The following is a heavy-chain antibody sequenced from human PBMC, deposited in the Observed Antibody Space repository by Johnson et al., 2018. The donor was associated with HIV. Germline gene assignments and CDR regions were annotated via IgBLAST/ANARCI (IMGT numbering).Heavy chain of an antibody. CDR2: ISWNSGST. CDR1: GFIFSDYY. CDR3: ARIRTGDSSGYHDAFDI. D-gene: IGHD3-22*01. J-gene: IGHJ3*02. Sequence: QVQLVESGGGLVKPEGSLRLSCAASGFIFSDYYMSWIRQAPGKGLEWVSGISWNSGSTYYADSVKGRFTISRDNSKNTLYLQMNSLRAEDTAVYYCARIRTGDSSGYHDAFDIWGQGTMVIVSS. V-gene: IGHV3-11*06.